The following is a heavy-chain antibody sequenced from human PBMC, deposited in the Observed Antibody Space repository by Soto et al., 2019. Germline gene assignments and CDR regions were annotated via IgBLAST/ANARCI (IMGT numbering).Heavy chain of an antibody. V-gene: IGHV3-30*18. CDR2: ISYDGSNK. CDR1: GFTFSSYG. J-gene: IGHJ4*02. Sequence: QVQLVESGGGVVQPGRSLRLSCAAAGFTFSSYGMHWVRQAPGKGLEWVAGISYDGSNKYYADSVMGRFTISRDSSKNTLNLQMNSLRTEDTAVYYCAKESDYDSRGYDPNFDYWGQGTLVTVSS. D-gene: IGHD3-22*01. CDR3: AKESDYDSRGYDPNFDY.